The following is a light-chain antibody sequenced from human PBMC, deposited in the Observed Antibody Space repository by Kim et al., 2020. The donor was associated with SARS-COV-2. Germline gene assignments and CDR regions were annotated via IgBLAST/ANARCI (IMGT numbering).Light chain of an antibody. V-gene: IGLV1-40*03. J-gene: IGLJ3*02. CDR3: QSYDSSLRARV. CDR2: GDN. Sequence: QRVTIPCSGGSANVGGGLHANWYQQLRGTAPKRLIYGDNNRPSGLPYRFSGSRSGASASLAVTGLQAEDEADYYCQSYDSSLRARVFGGGTKLTVL. CDR1: SANVGGGLH.